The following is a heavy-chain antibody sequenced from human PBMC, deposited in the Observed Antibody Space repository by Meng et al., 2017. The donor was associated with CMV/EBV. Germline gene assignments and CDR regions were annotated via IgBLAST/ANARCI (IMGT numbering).Heavy chain of an antibody. Sequence: GGSLRLSCAASGFTFSGSAMHWVRQAAGKGLEWVGRIRSKANSYATAYAASVKGRFTISRDDSKNTAYLQMNSLKTEDTAVYYCARDRVGATNWFDPWGQGTLVTVSS. J-gene: IGHJ5*02. CDR1: GFTFSGSA. V-gene: IGHV3-73*01. CDR3: ARDRVGATNWFDP. CDR2: IRSKANSYAT. D-gene: IGHD1-26*01.